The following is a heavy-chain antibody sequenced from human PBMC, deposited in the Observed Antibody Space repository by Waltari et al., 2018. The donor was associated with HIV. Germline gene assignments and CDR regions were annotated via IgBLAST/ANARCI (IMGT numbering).Heavy chain of an antibody. J-gene: IGHJ3*02. CDR3: ARVRVTLIVAGPFDT. D-gene: IGHD3-22*01. V-gene: IGHV4-38-2*01. CDR2: IHHSGRT. CDR1: GNSISGAYY. Sequence: QVQLQESGPGLVKPSETLSLTCAVFGNSISGAYYWGWMRQSPGKGLEWIGSIHHSGRTYYNPSLKSRVTISVDTSKKQFSLNLTSVTAADTALYYCARVRVTLIVAGPFDTWGQGTLVTVSS.